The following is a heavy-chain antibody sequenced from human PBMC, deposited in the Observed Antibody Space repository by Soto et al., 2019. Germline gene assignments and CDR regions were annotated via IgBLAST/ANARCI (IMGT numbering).Heavy chain of an antibody. D-gene: IGHD3-3*01. CDR2: ISYDGSNK. Sequence: QVQLVESGGGVVQPGRSLRLSCAAYGFTFSSYAMHWVRQAPGKGLEWVAVISYDGSNKYYADSVKGRFTISRDNSKNTLYLQMNRVRAEGTAVYYCAGVTLRFLEWCHFDYWGQGTLVTVSS. CDR1: GFTFSSYA. J-gene: IGHJ4*02. V-gene: IGHV3-30-3*01. CDR3: AGVTLRFLEWCHFDY.